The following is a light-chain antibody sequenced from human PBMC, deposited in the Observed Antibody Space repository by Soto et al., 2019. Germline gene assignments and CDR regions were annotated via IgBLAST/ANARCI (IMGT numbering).Light chain of an antibody. CDR1: SSDVDNYNY. V-gene: IGLV2-14*01. J-gene: IGLJ1*01. CDR3: SSYTSSSNYG. CDR2: EVS. Sequence: QSALTQPASVSGSPGQSITISCTGTSSDVDNYNYVSWYQHHPGKAPKLMIYEVSNRPSGVSNRFSGSKSGNTASLTISGLQAEDEADYYCSSYTSSSNYGFGTGTKLTVL.